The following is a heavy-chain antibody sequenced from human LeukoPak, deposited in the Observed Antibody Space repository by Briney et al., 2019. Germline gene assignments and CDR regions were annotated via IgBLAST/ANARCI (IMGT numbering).Heavy chain of an antibody. J-gene: IGHJ4*02. CDR2: GHYSGGT. Sequence: SETLSLTCTVSGGSISSYYRSWIRQPPGRGPEWIGYGHYSGGTNYNSSLKSRVTISVDASSNQFSLKLSSVTVADTAVYYCARVGSYYFDYWGQGILVTVSS. V-gene: IGHV4-59*01. CDR1: GGSISSYY. D-gene: IGHD6-6*01. CDR3: ARVGSYYFDY.